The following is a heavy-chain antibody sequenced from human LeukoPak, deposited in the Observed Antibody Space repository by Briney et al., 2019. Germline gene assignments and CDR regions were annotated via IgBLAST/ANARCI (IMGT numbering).Heavy chain of an antibody. V-gene: IGHV3-21*04. CDR2: ISSSSSYI. D-gene: IGHD3-3*01. CDR1: GFTFSSYS. CDR3: ARDSGFLYYFPY. Sequence: PGGSLRLSCAASGFTFSSYSMNWVRQAPGKGLEWVSSISSSSSYIYYADSVKGRFTLSRDNAKNSLYLQMNSLRAEDTAVYYCARDSGFLYYFPYWGQGTLVTVSS. J-gene: IGHJ4*02.